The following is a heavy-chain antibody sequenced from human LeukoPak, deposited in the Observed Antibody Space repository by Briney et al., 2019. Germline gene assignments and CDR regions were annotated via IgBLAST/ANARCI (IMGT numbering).Heavy chain of an antibody. CDR1: GGSVSSGTYY. CDR2: IYYSGTT. Sequence: SETLSLTCTVSGGSVSSGTYYWSWIRQPPGTRLEWIGYIYYSGTTNYNPSFKSRVTMSVDTSKNQFSLKLSSVTAADTAAYYCARGAVVNGLNVWGQGTTVTVS. D-gene: IGHD3-16*02. J-gene: IGHJ6*02. CDR3: ARGAVVNGLNV. V-gene: IGHV4-61*01.